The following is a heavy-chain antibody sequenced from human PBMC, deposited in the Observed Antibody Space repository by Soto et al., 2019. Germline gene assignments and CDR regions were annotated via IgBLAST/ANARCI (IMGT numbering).Heavy chain of an antibody. CDR3: GGGYDNFDY. CDR1: GYNFISYY. J-gene: IGHJ4*02. V-gene: IGHV1-46*01. CDR2: IDPSGGST. D-gene: IGHD5-12*01. Sequence: ASVKVSCKASGYNFISYYMHWVRQAPGQGLQWMGIIDPSGGSTSYAQEFQGRVTMTRDTSTKTVYMELSSLRAEDTAVYYCGGGYDNFDYRGQGTLVTVSS.